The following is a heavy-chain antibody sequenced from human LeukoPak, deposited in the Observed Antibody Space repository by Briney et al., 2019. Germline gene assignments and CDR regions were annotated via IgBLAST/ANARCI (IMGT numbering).Heavy chain of an antibody. V-gene: IGHV1-8*03. Sequence: ASVKVSCKASGYTFTSYDINWVRQATGQGLERMGWMNPNSGNTGYAQKFQGRVTITRNTSISTAYMELSSLRSEDTAVYYCARVGARGYYYYYYMDVWGKGTTVTVSS. CDR2: MNPNSGNT. J-gene: IGHJ6*03. CDR3: ARVGARGYYYYYYMDV. D-gene: IGHD1-26*01. CDR1: GYTFTSYD.